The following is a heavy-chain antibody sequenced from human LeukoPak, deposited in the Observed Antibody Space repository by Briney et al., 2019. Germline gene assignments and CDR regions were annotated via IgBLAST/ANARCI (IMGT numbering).Heavy chain of an antibody. CDR2: INHSGST. Sequence: PSETLSLTCAVYGGSFSGYYWSWIRQPPGKGLEWIGEINHSGSTNYNPSLKSRVTISVDTSKNQFSLKLSSVTAADTAVYYCARARSNLRSLEWLSSPLFDYWGQGTLVTVSS. V-gene: IGHV4-34*01. J-gene: IGHJ4*02. CDR3: ARARSNLRSLEWLSSPLFDY. D-gene: IGHD3-3*01. CDR1: GGSFSGYY.